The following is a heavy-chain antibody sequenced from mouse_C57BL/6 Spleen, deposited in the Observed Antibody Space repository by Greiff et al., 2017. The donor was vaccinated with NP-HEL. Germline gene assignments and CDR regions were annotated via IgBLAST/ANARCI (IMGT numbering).Heavy chain of an antibody. J-gene: IGHJ4*01. D-gene: IGHD2-1*01. Sequence: EVKLVESGGGLVKPGGSLKLSCAASGFTFSSYAMSWVRQTPEKRLEWVATISDGGSYTYYPDNVKGRFTMSRDNAKNNLYLQMSNLKSEDTAMYYCARGGGNYERDAMDYWGQGTSVTVSS. CDR2: ISDGGSYT. CDR3: ARGGGNYERDAMDY. CDR1: GFTFSSYA. V-gene: IGHV5-4*03.